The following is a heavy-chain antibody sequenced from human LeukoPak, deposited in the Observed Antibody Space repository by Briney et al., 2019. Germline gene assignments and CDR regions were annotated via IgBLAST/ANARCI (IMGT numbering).Heavy chain of an antibody. CDR1: GFTVSSNY. V-gene: IGHV3-66*01. CDR2: IYSGGST. D-gene: IGHD3-10*01. J-gene: IGHJ4*02. CDR3: ARAGITMVRGVIEDDY. Sequence: GGSLRLSCAASGFTVSSNYMSWVRQAPGKGLEWVSVIYSGGSTYYADSVKGRFTISRDNSKNTLYLQVNSLRAEDTAVYYCARAGITMVRGVIEDDYWGQGTLVTVSS.